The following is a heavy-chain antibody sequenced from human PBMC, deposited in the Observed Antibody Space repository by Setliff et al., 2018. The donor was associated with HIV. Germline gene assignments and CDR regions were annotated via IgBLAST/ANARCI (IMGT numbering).Heavy chain of an antibody. CDR1: GGSISSYY. CDR3: ARQVSGSSGYYYPLHIHH. CDR2: IFYSGST. Sequence: SETLSLTCTVSGGSISSYYWSWIRQPPGEGLEWIGYIFYSGSTNYNPSLKSRVTISLDTSKNQFSLKLNSVTAADTAVYYCARQVSGSSGYYYPLHIHHWGQGTLVTVSS. D-gene: IGHD3-22*01. J-gene: IGHJ1*01. V-gene: IGHV4-59*08.